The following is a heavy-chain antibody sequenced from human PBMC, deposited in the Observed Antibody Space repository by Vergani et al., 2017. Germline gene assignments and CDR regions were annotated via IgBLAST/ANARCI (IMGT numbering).Heavy chain of an antibody. D-gene: IGHD3-9*01. V-gene: IGHV4-38-2*01. CDR2: ISHRGST. CDR3: ARGPIQLRYFDWPIIPYYYYGMDV. J-gene: IGHJ6*02. CDR1: GFSISSGYY. Sequence: QVQLQESGPGLVKPSETLSLTCAVIGFSISSGYYWGWIRQPPGKGLEWIGGISHRGSTYYNPSLKSRVTISLDTSKNQFSLKLSSVTAADTAVYYCARGPIQLRYFDWPIIPYYYYGMDVWGQGTTVTVSS.